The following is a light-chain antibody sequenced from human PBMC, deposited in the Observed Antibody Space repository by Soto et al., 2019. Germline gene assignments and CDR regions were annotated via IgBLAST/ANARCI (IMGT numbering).Light chain of an antibody. V-gene: IGKV1-39*01. J-gene: IGKJ3*01. CDR2: SAS. Sequence: DFQMTQSPSSLSASVGDRASITCRASQSIGTSLNWYQQKPGKAPKLLIYSASTLQGGGPSRFSGTGSGTDFTLTISSLQPEDFATYYCQQRYTAPFTFGPGTKVDVK. CDR3: QQRYTAPFT. CDR1: QSIGTS.